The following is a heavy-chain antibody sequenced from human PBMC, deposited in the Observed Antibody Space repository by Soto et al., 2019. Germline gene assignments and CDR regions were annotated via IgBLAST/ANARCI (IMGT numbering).Heavy chain of an antibody. Sequence: GGSLRLSCAASGFTFSSYAMSWVRQAPGKGLEWVSVISGSGGSTYYADSVKGRFTISRDNSKITLYLQMNSLRAEDTAVYYCAKVRRQYCSSTSCSHRPNWFDPWGQGILVTAPQ. CDR3: AKVRRQYCSSTSCSHRPNWFDP. V-gene: IGHV3-23*01. CDR1: GFTFSSYA. CDR2: ISGSGGST. D-gene: IGHD2-2*01. J-gene: IGHJ5*02.